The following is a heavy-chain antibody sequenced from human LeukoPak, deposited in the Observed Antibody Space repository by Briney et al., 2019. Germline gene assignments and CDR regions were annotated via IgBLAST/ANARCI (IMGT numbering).Heavy chain of an antibody. Sequence: PGGSLRLSCAASGFTFSTYGMHWVRQAPGKGLEWVAFTRDDGSKKYYTDSVKGRLTIYRDNSKNTLYLQMNSLRAKDTAVYYCAKGPHYYGSGSHRRGHYFDYWGQGTLVTVSS. CDR2: TRDDGSKK. CDR3: AKGPHYYGSGSHRRGHYFDY. V-gene: IGHV3-30*02. CDR1: GFTFSTYG. D-gene: IGHD3-10*01. J-gene: IGHJ4*02.